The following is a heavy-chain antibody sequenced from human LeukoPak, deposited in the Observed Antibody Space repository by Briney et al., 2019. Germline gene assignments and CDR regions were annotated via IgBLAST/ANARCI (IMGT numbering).Heavy chain of an antibody. Sequence: SETLSLTCTVSGGSISSSSYYWGWIRQPPGKGLEWIGSIYYSGSTYYNPSLKSRVTISVDTSKNQFSLKLSSVTAADTAVYYCARDTSQVTMVRGVIEVSDYWGQGTLVTVSS. CDR3: ARDTSQVTMVRGVIEVSDY. D-gene: IGHD3-10*01. V-gene: IGHV4-39*07. J-gene: IGHJ4*02. CDR1: GGSISSSSYY. CDR2: IYYSGST.